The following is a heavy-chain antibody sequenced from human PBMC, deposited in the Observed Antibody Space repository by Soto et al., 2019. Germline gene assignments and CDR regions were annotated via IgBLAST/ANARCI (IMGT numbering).Heavy chain of an antibody. CDR2: ISNNGRDI. V-gene: IGHV3-30*18. D-gene: IGHD1-1*01. Sequence: VQLVESGGGVVQPGRSQRLSCGASGFTFRTYGMHWVRQAPGKGLEWVAVISNNGRDIYYADSVKGRFAISRDNSRNMLFLQMNSLRDEDTAVYYCAKYVDDTGWNVPLDFWGQGTVVTVSS. J-gene: IGHJ4*02. CDR1: GFTFRTYG. CDR3: AKYVDDTGWNVPLDF.